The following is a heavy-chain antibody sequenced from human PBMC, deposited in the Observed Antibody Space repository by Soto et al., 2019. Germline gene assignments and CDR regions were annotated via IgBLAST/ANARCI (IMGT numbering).Heavy chain of an antibody. CDR3: AKDRGASVIVATIYRYGMDV. CDR2: ISYDGSNK. CDR1: GFSFSSYG. D-gene: IGHD5-12*01. Sequence: QVQLVESGGGVVQPGRSLRLSCAASGFSFSSYGMHWVRQAPGKGLEWVAVISYDGSNKYYADSVKGRFTISRDNSKNTLYLQMNSLRAEDTAVYYCAKDRGASVIVATIYRYGMDVWGQGTTVTVSS. V-gene: IGHV3-30*18. J-gene: IGHJ6*02.